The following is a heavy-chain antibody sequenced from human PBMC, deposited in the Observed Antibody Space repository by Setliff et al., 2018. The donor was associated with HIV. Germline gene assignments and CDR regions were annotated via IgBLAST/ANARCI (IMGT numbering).Heavy chain of an antibody. D-gene: IGHD6-19*01. CDR1: GGSISSGSYY. J-gene: IGHJ4*01. CDR3: ASETVSGTIDY. V-gene: IGHV4-61*02. Sequence: SETLSLTCTVSGGSISSGSYYWNWIRQPAGKGLEWIGRIYTSGSTNYNPSLKSRVTISVDTSKNQFSLKLRSVTAADTAVYYCASETVSGTIDYWGQGTLVTVSS. CDR2: IYTSGST.